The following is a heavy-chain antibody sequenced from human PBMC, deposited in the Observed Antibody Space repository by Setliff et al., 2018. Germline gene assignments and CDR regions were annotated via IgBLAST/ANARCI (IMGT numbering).Heavy chain of an antibody. D-gene: IGHD5-18*01. CDR2: IRYDGSYE. CDR1: ESTFSSFG. V-gene: IGHV3-30*02. CDR3: AKASLAYSLGYYFDS. J-gene: IGHJ4*01. Sequence: GESLKISCTASESTFSSFGMHWVRQAPGKGLEWVGFIRYDGSYEYYADSVQGRSTISRDNSKNTLFLHMNNLRPEDTALYYCAKASLAYSLGYYFDSWGQGALVTVSS.